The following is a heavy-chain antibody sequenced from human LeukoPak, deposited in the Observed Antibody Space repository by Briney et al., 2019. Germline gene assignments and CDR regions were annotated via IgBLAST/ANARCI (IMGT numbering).Heavy chain of an antibody. CDR2: IYPGASDT. V-gene: IGHV5-51*01. D-gene: IGHD2-2*03. CDR3: ARLGYCSSASCYYGMDV. Sequence: GESLKISCRGSGYSFTSNWIGWVRQMPGKGLEWMGIIYPGASDTRDSPSLQCQVTISADKSICTAYLQWRSLKASDSAMYYCARLGYCSSASCYYGMDVWGQGTAVTVSS. CDR1: GYSFTSNW. J-gene: IGHJ6*02.